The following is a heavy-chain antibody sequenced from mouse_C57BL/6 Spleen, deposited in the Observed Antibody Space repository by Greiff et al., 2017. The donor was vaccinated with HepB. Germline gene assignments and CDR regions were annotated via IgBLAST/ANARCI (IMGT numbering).Heavy chain of an antibody. J-gene: IGHJ1*03. Sequence: QVQLQQSGAELVKPGASVKLSCKASGYTFTSYWMHWVKQRPGQGLEWIGMIHPNSGSTNYNEKFKSKATLTVDKSSSTAYMQLSSLTSEDSAVYYCARRDYSNYEYFDVWGTGTTVTVSS. D-gene: IGHD2-5*01. V-gene: IGHV1-64*01. CDR3: ARRDYSNYEYFDV. CDR2: IHPNSGST. CDR1: GYTFTSYW.